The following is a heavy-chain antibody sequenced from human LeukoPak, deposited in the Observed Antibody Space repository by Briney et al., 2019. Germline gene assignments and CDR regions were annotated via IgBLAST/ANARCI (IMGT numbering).Heavy chain of an antibody. CDR3: AREDTVTTSPFFDY. CDR1: GFTFSSYS. J-gene: IGHJ4*02. D-gene: IGHD4-17*01. V-gene: IGHV3-21*01. Sequence: GGSLRLSCAASGFTFSSYSMNWVRQAPGKGLEWVSSTSSSSSYIYYADSVKGRFTISRDNAKNSLYLQMNSLRAEDTAVYYCAREDTVTTSPFFDYWGQGTLVTVSS. CDR2: TSSSSSYI.